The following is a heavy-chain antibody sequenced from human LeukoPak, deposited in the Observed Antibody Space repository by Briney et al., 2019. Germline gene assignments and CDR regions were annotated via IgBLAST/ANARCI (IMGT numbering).Heavy chain of an antibody. D-gene: IGHD6-13*01. Sequence: ASVKVSCKASGYTFTGFFMHWVRQAPGQGLEWMGWINPNSGATNFAQKFQGRVTMTRDTSISTAYMELSSLRSDDTAVYYCARSPLGGHSSSWQFDYWGQGTLVTVSS. CDR1: GYTFTGFF. J-gene: IGHJ4*02. CDR2: INPNSGAT. CDR3: ARSPLGGHSSSWQFDY. V-gene: IGHV1-2*02.